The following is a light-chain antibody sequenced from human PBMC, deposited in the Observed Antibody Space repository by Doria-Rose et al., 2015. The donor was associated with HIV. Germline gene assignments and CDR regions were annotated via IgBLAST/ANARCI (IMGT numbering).Light chain of an antibody. J-gene: IGKJ1*01. Sequence: TQSPESLGMSLGERATLNCKSNQSLLYTSKNYLAWYQQKPGQPPKLSIYWASTRQSGVTAGFSGSGSGTDFTLTISSLEAEDVAVYHCQQYYDTPSFGQGTKVEI. CDR3: QQYYDTPS. V-gene: IGKV4-1*01. CDR2: WAS. CDR1: QSLLYTSKNY.